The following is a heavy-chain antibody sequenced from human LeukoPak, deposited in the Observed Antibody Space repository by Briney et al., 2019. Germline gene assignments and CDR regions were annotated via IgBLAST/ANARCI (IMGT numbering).Heavy chain of an antibody. D-gene: IGHD6-13*01. CDR3: AMGQQLPYDTFDY. J-gene: IGHJ4*02. CDR2: IYTSGST. Sequence: SQTLSLTCTVSGGSISSGSYYWSWIRQPAGKGLEWIGRIYTSGSTNYNPSLKSRLTISVDTSKNQFSLRLGSVTAADSAVYFCAMGQQLPYDTFDYWGQGTLITVSS. CDR1: GGSISSGSYY. V-gene: IGHV4-61*02.